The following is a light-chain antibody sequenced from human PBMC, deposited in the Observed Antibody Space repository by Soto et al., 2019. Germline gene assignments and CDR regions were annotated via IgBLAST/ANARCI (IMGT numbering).Light chain of an antibody. CDR3: QEYHSSPPMST. J-gene: IGKJ2*01. CDR2: GES. CDR1: QSVSSSY. V-gene: IGKV3-20*01. Sequence: EIVLTQSPGTLSLSPGERATLSCRASQSVSSSYLAWYQQKPGQAPRLLIYGESSRATGIPDRFSGGGSGTDFTLTISRLEAEDFAVYYCQEYHSSPPMSTCGQGTKLEIK.